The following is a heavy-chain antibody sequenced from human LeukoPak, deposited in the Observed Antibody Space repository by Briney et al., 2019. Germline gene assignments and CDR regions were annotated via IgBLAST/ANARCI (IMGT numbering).Heavy chain of an antibody. CDR1: GFTFSNYA. V-gene: IGHV3-23*01. CDR2: VSGSGGRT. CDR3: AKDLGSGSGTYYYFDY. Sequence: PGGSLRLSCAASGFTFSNYAMSCVRQAPGKGLEWISGVSGSGGRTYYADSVKGRFTISRDNSKNTLYLQMSSLRAEDTAVYYCAKDLGSGSGTYYYFDYWGQGTLVTVSS. D-gene: IGHD3-10*01. J-gene: IGHJ4*02.